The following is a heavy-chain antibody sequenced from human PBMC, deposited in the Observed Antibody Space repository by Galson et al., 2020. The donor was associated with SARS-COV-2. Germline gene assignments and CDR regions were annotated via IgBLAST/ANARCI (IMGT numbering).Heavy chain of an antibody. J-gene: IGHJ5*02. CDR1: GYTFTSYG. V-gene: IGHV1-18*04. D-gene: IGHD3-22*01. CDR2: ISAYNGNT. Sequence: ASVKVSCKASGYTFTSYGISWVRQAPGQGLEWMGWISAYNGNTNYAQKLQGRVTMTTDTSTSTAYMELRSLRSDDTAVYYCARVGYYDSSGYLWPVGNWFDPWGQGTLVTVSS. CDR3: ARVGYYDSSGYLWPVGNWFDP.